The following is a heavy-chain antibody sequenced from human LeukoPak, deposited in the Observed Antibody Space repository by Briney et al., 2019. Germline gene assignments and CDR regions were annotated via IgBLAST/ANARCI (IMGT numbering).Heavy chain of an antibody. CDR1: GYTFTGYY. J-gene: IGHJ4*02. D-gene: IGHD6-19*01. V-gene: IGHV1-2*02. CDR3: ARSHSSGWYPTLGY. CDR2: INPNSGGT. Sequence: ASVKVSCKASGYTFTGYYMHWVRQAPGQGLEWMGWINPNSGGTNYAQKFQGRVTITADESTSTAYMELSSLRSEDTAVYYCARSHSSGWYPTLGYWGQGTLVTVSS.